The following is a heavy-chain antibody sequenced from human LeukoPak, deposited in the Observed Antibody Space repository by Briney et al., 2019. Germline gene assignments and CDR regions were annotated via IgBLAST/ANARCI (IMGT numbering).Heavy chain of an antibody. V-gene: IGHV1-69*04. J-gene: IGHJ4*02. Sequence: GASVKVSCKASGGTFSSYAISWVRQAPGQGLEWMGRIISILGIANYAQKCQGRVTITADKSTSTAYMELSSLRSEDTAVYYCAGKRGGYCSGGSCYQLDYWGQGTLVTVSS. CDR3: AGKRGGYCSGGSCYQLDY. CDR1: GGTFSSYA. D-gene: IGHD2-15*01. CDR2: IISILGIA.